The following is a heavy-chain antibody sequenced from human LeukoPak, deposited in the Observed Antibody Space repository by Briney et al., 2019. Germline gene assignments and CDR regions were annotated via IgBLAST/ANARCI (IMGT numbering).Heavy chain of an antibody. D-gene: IGHD6-19*01. Sequence: SETLSLTCTVSGGSVSSGSYYWSWIRQPLGKGLEWIGYIYYSGSTNYNPSLKSRVTISVDTSKNQFSLKLSSVTAADTAVYYCARGQQWLGAEYFQHWGQGTLVTVSS. J-gene: IGHJ1*01. V-gene: IGHV4-61*01. CDR2: IYYSGST. CDR1: GGSVSSGSYY. CDR3: ARGQQWLGAEYFQH.